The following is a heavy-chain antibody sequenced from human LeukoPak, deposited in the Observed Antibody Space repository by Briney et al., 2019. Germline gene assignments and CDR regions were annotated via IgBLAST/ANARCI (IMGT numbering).Heavy chain of an antibody. CDR1: GFTFSSYA. CDR2: ISYDGSDK. D-gene: IGHD3-22*01. V-gene: IGHV3-30*04. CDR3: ARDQGLYYDSRGYFDS. J-gene: IGHJ4*02. Sequence: SGGSLRLSCAAPGFTFSSYAMHWVRQAPRKGLEWVSIISYDGSDKYYADSVKGRFTISRDNSKNRLYLQMNSLRPEDAAVYYCARDQGLYYDSRGYFDSWGQGILVTVSS.